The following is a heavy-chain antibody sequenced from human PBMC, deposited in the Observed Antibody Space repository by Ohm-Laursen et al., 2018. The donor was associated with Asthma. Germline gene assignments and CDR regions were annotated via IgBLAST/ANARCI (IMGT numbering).Heavy chain of an antibody. D-gene: IGHD6-13*01. CDR3: VKDMYSSSWPYYCYGMDV. CDR2: ISSNGGST. J-gene: IGHJ6*02. Sequence: SLRLSCAASGFTFISYAMHWVRQAPGKGLEYVSAISSNGGSTYYADSVKGRFTISRDNSKNTLYLQMSSLRAEDTAVYYCVKDMYSSSWPYYCYGMDVWGQGTTVTVSS. CDR1: GFTFISYA. V-gene: IGHV3-64D*08.